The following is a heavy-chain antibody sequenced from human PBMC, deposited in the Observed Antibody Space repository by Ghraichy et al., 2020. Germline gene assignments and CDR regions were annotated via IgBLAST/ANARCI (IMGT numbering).Heavy chain of an antibody. CDR3: ARGRNIMVRGAPKNNWFDP. Sequence: SETLSLTCAVYGGSFSGYYWSWIRQPPGKGLEWIGEINHSGSTNYNPSLKSRVTISVDTSKNQFSLKLSSVTAADTAVYYCARGRNIMVRGAPKNNWFDPWGQGTLVTVSS. CDR1: GGSFSGYY. CDR2: INHSGST. J-gene: IGHJ5*02. D-gene: IGHD3-10*01. V-gene: IGHV4-34*01.